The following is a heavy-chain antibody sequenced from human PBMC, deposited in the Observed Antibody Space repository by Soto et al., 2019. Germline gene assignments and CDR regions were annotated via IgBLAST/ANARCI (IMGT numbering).Heavy chain of an antibody. CDR3: ARDLMSSTGAY. J-gene: IGHJ4*02. V-gene: IGHV1-2*04. CDR1: GYTFTGYY. D-gene: IGHD6-13*01. Sequence: QVQLVQSGAEVKKPGASVKVSCKASGYTFTGYYMHWVRQAPGQGLEWMGWINPNSGGKNYAQKFQGWVTMTRDTSISTANMELSRLRSDDTAVYYCARDLMSSTGAYWVQGTLITVS. CDR2: INPNSGGK.